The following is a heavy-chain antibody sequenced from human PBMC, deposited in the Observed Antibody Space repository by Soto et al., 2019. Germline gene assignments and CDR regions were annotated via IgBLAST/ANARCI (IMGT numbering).Heavy chain of an antibody. CDR1: GGTFSDFA. J-gene: IGHJ2*01. D-gene: IGHD3-16*01. CDR3: AREKGSPMIYWYFDL. Sequence: QEQLVQSGAEVKKPGSSVKVSCKAAGGTFSDFAITWVRQAPGQGLEWMGGVIPSFGTANYAQKFQGRVTFTADKSTRTAYMELNSLRSEDTAVYYCAREKGSPMIYWYFDLWGRGTLVTVSS. CDR2: VIPSFGTA. V-gene: IGHV1-69*06.